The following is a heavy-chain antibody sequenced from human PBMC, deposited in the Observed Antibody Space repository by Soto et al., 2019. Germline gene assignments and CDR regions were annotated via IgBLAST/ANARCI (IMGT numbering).Heavy chain of an antibody. CDR2: INSGGGT. V-gene: IGHV4-39*07. J-gene: IGHJ5*02. CDR3: ASIYDSSGYYYGNNRFDP. Sequence: SETLSLTCTVSGGSIRSSDYYWGWIRQPPGEGLEWIGNINSGGGTYYYPSLKTRVTISVDTSKNQFSLELSSVTAADTAVYYCASIYDSSGYYYGNNRFDPWGQGTLVTVSS. D-gene: IGHD3-22*01. CDR1: GGSIRSSDYY.